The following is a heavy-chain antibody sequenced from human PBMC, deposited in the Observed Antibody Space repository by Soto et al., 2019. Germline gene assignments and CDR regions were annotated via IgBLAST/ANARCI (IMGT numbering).Heavy chain of an antibody. CDR2: INSDGSST. J-gene: IGHJ3*02. Sequence: PGGSLRLSCAASGFTFSSYWMHWVRQAPGKGLVWVSRINSDGSSTSYADSVKGRFTISRDNAKNTLYLQMNSLRAEDTAVYYCARESYYDFWSGDRGAFDIWGQGTMVTVS. V-gene: IGHV3-74*01. CDR1: GFTFSSYW. D-gene: IGHD3-3*01. CDR3: ARESYYDFWSGDRGAFDI.